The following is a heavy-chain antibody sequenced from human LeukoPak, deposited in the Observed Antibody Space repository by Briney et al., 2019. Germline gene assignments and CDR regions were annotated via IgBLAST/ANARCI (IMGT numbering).Heavy chain of an antibody. D-gene: IGHD4-11*01. J-gene: IGHJ4*02. V-gene: IGHV4-61*02. Sequence: SETLSLTCSVSGGSIRSSSYYWSWIRQPAGKGLEWIGRIYTSGSTNYNPSLKSRVTISVDTSKNQFSLKLSSVTTADTAVYYCARAIGDYSNNFDYWGQGTLVTVSS. CDR1: GGSIRSSSYY. CDR2: IYTSGST. CDR3: ARAIGDYSNNFDY.